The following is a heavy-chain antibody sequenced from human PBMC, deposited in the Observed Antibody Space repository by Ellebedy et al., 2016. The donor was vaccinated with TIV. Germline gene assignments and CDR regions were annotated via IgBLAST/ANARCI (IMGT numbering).Heavy chain of an antibody. J-gene: IGHJ6*02. Sequence: SVKVSXXASGFTFTSSAVQWVRQARGQRLEWIGWIVVGSGNTNYAQKFQERVTITRDMSTSTAYMELSSLRSEDTAVYYCAAEGSPAAMAHYYYYGMDVWGQGTTVTVSS. V-gene: IGHV1-58*01. CDR1: GFTFTSSA. CDR3: AAEGSPAAMAHYYYYGMDV. CDR2: IVVGSGNT. D-gene: IGHD2-2*01.